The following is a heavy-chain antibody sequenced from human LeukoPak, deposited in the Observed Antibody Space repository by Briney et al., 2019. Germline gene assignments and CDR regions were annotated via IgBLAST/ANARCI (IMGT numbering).Heavy chain of an antibody. CDR1: GGSVGSGSYY. D-gene: IGHD3-10*01. CDR3: ARDRPGSYWYFDL. J-gene: IGHJ2*01. Sequence: PSETLSLTCTVSGGSVGSGSYYWSWIRQPPGKGLEWIGYIYYSGSTNYDPSLKSRVTISIDTSKNYFSLKLNSVIAADTAVYYCARDRPGSYWYFDLWGRGTLVTVSS. CDR2: IYYSGST. V-gene: IGHV4-61*03.